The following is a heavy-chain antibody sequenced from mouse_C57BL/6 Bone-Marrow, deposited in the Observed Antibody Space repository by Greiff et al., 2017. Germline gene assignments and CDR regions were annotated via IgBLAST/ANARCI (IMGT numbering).Heavy chain of an antibody. Sequence: EVQLQQSGAELVRPGASVKLSCTASGFNIKDDYIHWVKQRPEQGLEWIGWIDPEIGDTEYASKFQGKATIPSDKSSNTAYLQLSSPTSEDTAVYYCSSVDGDYFDFWGQGTPLTVAS. D-gene: IGHD2-3*01. V-gene: IGHV14-4*01. CDR3: SSVDGDYFDF. CDR2: IDPEIGDT. J-gene: IGHJ2*01. CDR1: GFNIKDDY.